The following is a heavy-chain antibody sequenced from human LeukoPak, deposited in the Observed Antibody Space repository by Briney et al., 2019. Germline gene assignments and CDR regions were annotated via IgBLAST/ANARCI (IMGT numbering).Heavy chain of an antibody. CDR1: GFTFSSYA. D-gene: IGHD3-10*01. J-gene: IGHJ6*02. CDR2: ISYDGSNK. Sequence: TGGSLRLSCAASGFTFSSYAMHWVRQAPGKGLEWVAVISYDGSNKYYADSAKGRFTISGDNSKNTLYLQMNSLRAEDTAVYYCARDLDYYGSGALYGMDVWGQGTTVTVSS. CDR3: ARDLDYYGSGALYGMDV. V-gene: IGHV3-30*04.